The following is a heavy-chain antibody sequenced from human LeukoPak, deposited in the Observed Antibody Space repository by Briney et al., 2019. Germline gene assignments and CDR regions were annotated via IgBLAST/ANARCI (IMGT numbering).Heavy chain of an antibody. CDR2: INHSGST. V-gene: IGHV4-34*01. J-gene: IGHJ5*02. CDR1: GGSFSGYY. D-gene: IGHD6-6*01. Sequence: PSETLSLTCAVYGGSFSGYYWSWIRRPPGKGLEWIGEINHSGSTNYNPSLKSRVTISVDTSKNQFSLKLSSVTAADTAVYYCARGLGYSSSSRSGNWFDPWGQGTLVTVSS. CDR3: ARGLGYSSSSRSGNWFDP.